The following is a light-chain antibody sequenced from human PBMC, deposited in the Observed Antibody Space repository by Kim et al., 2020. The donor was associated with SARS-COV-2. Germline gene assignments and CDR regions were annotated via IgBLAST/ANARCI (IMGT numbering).Light chain of an antibody. Sequence: QSITISCTGTSSDVGGYNYVSWYQQHPGKAPKLMIYDVSNRPSGVSNRFSGSKSGNTASLTISGLQAEDEADYYGSAYTSSSTLGVFGGGTQLTVL. V-gene: IGLV2-14*03. CDR2: DVS. CDR3: SAYTSSSTLGV. CDR1: SSDVGGYNY. J-gene: IGLJ2*01.